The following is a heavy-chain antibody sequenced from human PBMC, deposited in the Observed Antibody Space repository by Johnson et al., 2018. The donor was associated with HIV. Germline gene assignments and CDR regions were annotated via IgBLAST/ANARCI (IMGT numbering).Heavy chain of an antibody. V-gene: IGHV3-30*03. Sequence: QVQLVESGGGVVQPGRSLRLSCVGSGFTFSSYGMHWVRQAPGKGLEWVAVIASGGGHEVYADSVRGRFTISRDNSKNPLYLQMNSLRPEDTAVYFCAREKGMTTIRDGFDIWGQGTMGSVSS. D-gene: IGHD5-24*01. J-gene: IGHJ3*02. CDR3: AREKGMTTIRDGFDI. CDR2: IASGGGHE. CDR1: GFTFSSYG.